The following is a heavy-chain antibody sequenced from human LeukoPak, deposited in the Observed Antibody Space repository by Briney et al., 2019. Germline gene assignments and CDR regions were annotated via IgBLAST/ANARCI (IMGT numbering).Heavy chain of an antibody. CDR1: GGSISSYY. V-gene: IGHV4-59*08. J-gene: IGHJ4*02. CDR3: ARQAGLGYCSGGSCYYFDY. Sequence: PSETLSLTCTVSGGSISSYYWSWIRQPPGKGLEWIGYIYYSGSTNYNPSLKSRVTISVDTSKNQFSLKLSSVTAADTAADYCARQAGLGYCSGGSCYYFDYWGQGTLVTVSS. CDR2: IYYSGST. D-gene: IGHD2-15*01.